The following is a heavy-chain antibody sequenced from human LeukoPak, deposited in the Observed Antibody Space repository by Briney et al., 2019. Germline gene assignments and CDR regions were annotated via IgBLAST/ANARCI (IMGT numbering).Heavy chain of an antibody. J-gene: IGHJ6*02. CDR1: GFTFSSYE. CDR3: ASGQPLITILGVVIYYGMDV. CDR2: ISSSGSTI. V-gene: IGHV3-48*03. D-gene: IGHD3-3*01. Sequence: GGSLRLSCAASGFTFSSYEMNWVRQAPGKGLEWVSYISSSGSTIYYADSVKGRFTISRDNAKNSLYLQMNSLRAEDTAVYYCASGQPLITILGVVIYYGMDVWGQGTTVTVSS.